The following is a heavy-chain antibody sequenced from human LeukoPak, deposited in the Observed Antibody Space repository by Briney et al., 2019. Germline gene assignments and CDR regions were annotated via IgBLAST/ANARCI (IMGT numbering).Heavy chain of an antibody. V-gene: IGHV3-30*18. Sequence: GTSLRLSCAASGFTFSSYGMHWVREAPGKGLEWVAVISYDGSNKYYADSVKGRFTISRDNSKNTLYLQMNSLRAEDTAVYYCAKELYSYGEGSFDIWGQGTMVTVSS. CDR1: GFTFSSYG. CDR3: AKELYSYGEGSFDI. CDR2: ISYDGSNK. D-gene: IGHD5-18*01. J-gene: IGHJ3*02.